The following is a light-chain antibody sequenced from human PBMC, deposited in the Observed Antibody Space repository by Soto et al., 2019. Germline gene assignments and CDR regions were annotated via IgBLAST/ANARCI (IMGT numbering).Light chain of an antibody. CDR1: QSISSW. CDR2: NAS. J-gene: IGKJ1*01. CDR3: QQYNSYPWT. Sequence: DIQMTQSPSTLSASVGDRVTITCRASQSISSWLAWYQQKPGKSPKLLIYNASSLESGFPSRFSGSGSVTEFTLTISSLQPDDFATYYCQQYNSYPWTFGQGTKVEIK. V-gene: IGKV1-5*01.